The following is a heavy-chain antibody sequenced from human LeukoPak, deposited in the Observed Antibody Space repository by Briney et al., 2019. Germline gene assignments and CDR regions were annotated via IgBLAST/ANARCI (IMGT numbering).Heavy chain of an antibody. CDR1: GFTFSSYA. Sequence: GRSLRLSCAASGFTFSSYAMHWVRQAPGKGLEWVAVISYDGSNKYYADSVKGRFTISRDNSKNTLYLQMNSLRAEDTAVYYCAKDREDIVVVPAAIGTLERRYGMDVWGQGTTVTVSS. V-gene: IGHV3-30-3*01. CDR2: ISYDGSNK. J-gene: IGHJ6*02. D-gene: IGHD2-2*01. CDR3: AKDREDIVVVPAAIGTLERRYGMDV.